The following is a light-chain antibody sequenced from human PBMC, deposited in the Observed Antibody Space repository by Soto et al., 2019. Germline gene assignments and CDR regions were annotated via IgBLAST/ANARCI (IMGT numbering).Light chain of an antibody. J-gene: IGLJ1*01. CDR2: EVS. CDR3: SPYAGSNNYV. Sequence: SALTQPPSASGSPGQSVTISCTGTSSDVGGYNYVSWYQQHPGKAPKLMIYEVSKRPSGVPDRFSGSKSGTTASLTVSGLQAEDEADYYCSPYAGSNNYVFGTGTKLTVL. V-gene: IGLV2-8*01. CDR1: SSDVGGYNY.